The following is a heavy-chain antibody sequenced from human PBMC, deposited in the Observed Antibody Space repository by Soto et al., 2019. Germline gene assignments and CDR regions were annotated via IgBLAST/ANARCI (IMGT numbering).Heavy chain of an antibody. V-gene: IGHV3-23*01. CDR1: GFTFSSYA. CDR2: ISGSGGST. J-gene: IGHJ4*02. CDR3: AKVSFGTYIIGITGTRYFDY. D-gene: IGHD1-7*01. Sequence: GGSLRLSCAASGFTFSSYAMSWVRQAPGKGLEWVSAISGSGGSTYYADSVKGRFTISRDNSKNTLYLQMNSLRAEDTAVYYCAKVSFGTYIIGITGTRYFDYWGQGTLVTVSS.